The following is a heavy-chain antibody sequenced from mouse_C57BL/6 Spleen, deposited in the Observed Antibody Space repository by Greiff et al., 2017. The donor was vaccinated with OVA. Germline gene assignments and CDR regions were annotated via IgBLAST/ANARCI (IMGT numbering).Heavy chain of an antibody. Sequence: EVKLVESGGGLVKPGGSLKLSCAASGFTFSSYAMSWVRQTPEKRLEWVATISDGGSYTYYPDNVKGRFTISRDNAKNNLYLQMSHLKSEDAAMYYCAREGAGTAFAYWGQGTLVTVSA. J-gene: IGHJ3*01. CDR1: GFTFSSYA. CDR2: ISDGGSYT. V-gene: IGHV5-4*01. CDR3: AREGAGTAFAY. D-gene: IGHD1-2*01.